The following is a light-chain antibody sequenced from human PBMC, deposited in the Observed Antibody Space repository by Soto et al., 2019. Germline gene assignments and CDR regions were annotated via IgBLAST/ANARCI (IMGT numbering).Light chain of an antibody. V-gene: IGKV3-11*01. CDR3: QQRSNWVT. J-gene: IGKJ5*01. CDR1: QSVSSY. Sequence: EIVMPQDPAALSLSPGERSTLSCRASQSVSSYLAWYQQKPGQAPXXLSYDSSNRATGIPARFSDSASGTLFTPPISSLQPEDVAVDYCQQRSNWVTFGQGTRLEIK. CDR2: DSS.